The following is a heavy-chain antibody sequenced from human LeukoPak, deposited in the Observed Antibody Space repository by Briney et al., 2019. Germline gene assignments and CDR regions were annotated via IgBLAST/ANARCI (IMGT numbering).Heavy chain of an antibody. Sequence: GGSLRLSCAASGFTFSSYAMRWVRQAPGKGLEWVSAISGSGGRTYYADSVKGRFTISRDNSKNTLYLQMNSLRAEDTAVYYCEKARYGDCEGWFDPWGQGTLVTVSS. CDR2: ISGSGGRT. CDR3: EKARYGDCEGWFDP. CDR1: GFTFSSYA. V-gene: IGHV3-23*01. J-gene: IGHJ5*02. D-gene: IGHD4-17*01.